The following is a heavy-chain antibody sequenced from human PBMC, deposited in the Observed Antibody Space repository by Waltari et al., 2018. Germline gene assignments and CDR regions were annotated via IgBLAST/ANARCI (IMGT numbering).Heavy chain of an antibody. V-gene: IGHV1-8*01. J-gene: IGHJ4*02. D-gene: IGHD3-10*01. CDR2: MNPNSGNT. Sequence: QVQLVQSGAEVKKPGASVKVSCKASGYTFTSYGITWLRQHPGQGLEWMGWMNPNSGNTGYAQKFQGRVTMTRNTSISTAYMELSSLRSEDTAVYYCARGTFRGTRRKVGADYWGQGTLVTVSS. CDR1: GYTFTSYG. CDR3: ARGTFRGTRRKVGADY.